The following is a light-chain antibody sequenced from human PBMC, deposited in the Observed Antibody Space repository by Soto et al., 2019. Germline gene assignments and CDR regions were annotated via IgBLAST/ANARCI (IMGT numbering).Light chain of an antibody. Sequence: ETVLTQSPATLSLSPGERATLSCRASQSVSSYLAWYQQKVGQAPRLLIYDASNRATGIPARFSGSGSGTDFTLTISSLEPEDFAIYYCQQRSNWPLTFGGGTKVEIK. CDR1: QSVSSY. CDR3: QQRSNWPLT. V-gene: IGKV3-11*01. J-gene: IGKJ4*01. CDR2: DAS.